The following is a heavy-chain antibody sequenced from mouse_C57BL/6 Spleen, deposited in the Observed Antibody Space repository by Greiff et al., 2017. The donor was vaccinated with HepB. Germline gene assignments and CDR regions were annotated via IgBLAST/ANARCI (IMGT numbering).Heavy chain of an antibody. CDR1: GYTFTSYW. CDR3: ASPFITTVVAYDV. J-gene: IGHJ1*03. Sequence: QVQLQQPGAELVKPGASVTLSCKASGYTFTSYWMHWVKQRPGRGLEWIGRIDPNSGGTKYNEKFKSKATLTVDKPSSTAYMQLSSLTSEDSAVYYCASPFITTVVAYDVWGTGTTVTVSS. D-gene: IGHD1-1*01. V-gene: IGHV1-72*01. CDR2: IDPNSGGT.